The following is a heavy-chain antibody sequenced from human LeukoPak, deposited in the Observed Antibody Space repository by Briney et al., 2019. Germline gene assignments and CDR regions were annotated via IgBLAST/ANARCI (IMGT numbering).Heavy chain of an antibody. Sequence: GGSLGLSCAAPGFTLNGYWMHWVRQAPGKGLVWVSRINSDGSTTSYADSVKGRFTISRDNSKNTLYLQMNSLRAEDTAVYYCARGLKGDYVDYWGQGTLVTVSS. CDR1: GFTLNGYW. J-gene: IGHJ4*02. CDR2: INSDGSTT. CDR3: ARGLKGDYVDY. V-gene: IGHV3-74*01.